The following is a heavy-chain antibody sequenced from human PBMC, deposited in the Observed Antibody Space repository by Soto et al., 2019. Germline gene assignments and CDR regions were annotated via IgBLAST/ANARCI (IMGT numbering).Heavy chain of an antibody. V-gene: IGHV4-39*01. Sequence: PSETLSLTCTVSGGSISSSSYYWGWIRLPPGKGLEWIGSIYYSGSTYYNPSLKSRVTISVDTSKNQFSLKLSSVTAADTAVYYCASPKIALYKWFDPWGQGTLVTVSA. CDR1: GGSISSSSYY. D-gene: IGHD3-16*01. CDR3: ASPKIALYKWFDP. CDR2: IYYSGST. J-gene: IGHJ5*02.